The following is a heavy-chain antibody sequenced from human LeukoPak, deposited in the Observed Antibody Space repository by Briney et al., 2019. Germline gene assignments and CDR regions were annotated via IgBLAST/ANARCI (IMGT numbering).Heavy chain of an antibody. J-gene: IGHJ1*01. D-gene: IGHD1-26*01. CDR1: GYTFTGYY. CDR2: INPNSGGT. V-gene: IGHV1-2*02. Sequence: GASVKVSCKASGYTFTGYYMHWVRQAPGQGLEWMGWINPNSGGTNYAQKFQGRVTMTRDTSISTAYMELSRLRSDDTAVYYCARARPYSGSHGGYFQHWGQGTLVTVSS. CDR3: ARARPYSGSHGGYFQH.